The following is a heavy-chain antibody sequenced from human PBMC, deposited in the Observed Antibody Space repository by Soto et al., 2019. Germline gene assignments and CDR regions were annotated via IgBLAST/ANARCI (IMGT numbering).Heavy chain of an antibody. CDR2: ISPSTHAT. CDR3: QQHWYPRYDP. D-gene: IGHD6-13*01. CDR1: GYSFSSYG. V-gene: IGHV1-18*01. Sequence: ASVKVCCKASGYSFSSYGITWLRQAPGQGLEWMGWISPSTHATNYAQKFQGRVTVTTNTSTRTAFIELRNLKFDDTDVHYWQQHWYPRYDP. J-gene: IGHJ5*02.